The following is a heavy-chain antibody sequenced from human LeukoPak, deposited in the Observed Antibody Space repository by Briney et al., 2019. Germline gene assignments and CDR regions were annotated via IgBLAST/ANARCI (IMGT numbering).Heavy chain of an antibody. Sequence: PSETLSLTCTVSGGSISSYYWSWIRQPPGKGLEWIGYIYNSGSTNYSPSLKSRVTISVDTSKNQFFLKLSSVTAADTAVYYCASSSVVTTGEYYFDYWGQGTLVTVSS. J-gene: IGHJ4*02. D-gene: IGHD4-23*01. CDR2: IYNSGST. V-gene: IGHV4-59*01. CDR1: GGSISSYY. CDR3: ASSSVVTTGEYYFDY.